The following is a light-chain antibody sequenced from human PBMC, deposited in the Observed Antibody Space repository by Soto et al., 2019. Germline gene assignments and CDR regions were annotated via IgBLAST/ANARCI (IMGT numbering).Light chain of an antibody. V-gene: IGKV3-20*01. CDR3: HHYVGSPWT. Sequence: EIVLTQSPGTLSLSPGERATLSCRASQSVNSFLAWFQQKPGQAPRLLIYGASSRATGVPDRFSGSGSETDFTLTITRLEPEDFAVYYCHHYVGSPWTFGQGTKVANK. J-gene: IGKJ1*01. CDR1: QSVNSF. CDR2: GAS.